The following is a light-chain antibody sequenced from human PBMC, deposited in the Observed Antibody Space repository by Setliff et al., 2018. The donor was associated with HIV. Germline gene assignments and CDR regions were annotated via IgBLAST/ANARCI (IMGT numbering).Light chain of an antibody. V-gene: IGLV2-23*01. Sequence: QSALTQPASVSGSPGQSITISCTGTSNDVGRYDLVSWYQQHPARAPKLIIYQATRRPSGVSNRFSGSKSGNVASLTISGLQAEDDADYYCCSNTGSNTYVFGSGTKGTV. CDR1: SNDVGRYDL. CDR2: QAT. CDR3: CSNTGSNTYV. J-gene: IGLJ1*01.